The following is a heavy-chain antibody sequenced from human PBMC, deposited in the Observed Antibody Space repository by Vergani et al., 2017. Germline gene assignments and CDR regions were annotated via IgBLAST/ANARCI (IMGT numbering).Heavy chain of an antibody. V-gene: IGHV3-21*01. CDR1: GFTFSSYS. CDR3: ARDGDHYDFWSGYYSY. Sequence: EVQLVESGGGLVKPGGSLRLSCAASGFTFSSYSMNWVRQAPGKGLEWVSSISSSSSYIYYADSVKGRFTISRDNAKNSLYLQMNSLRAEDTAVYYCARDGDHYDFWSGYYSYWGQGTLVTVSS. J-gene: IGHJ4*02. CDR2: ISSSSSYI. D-gene: IGHD3-3*01.